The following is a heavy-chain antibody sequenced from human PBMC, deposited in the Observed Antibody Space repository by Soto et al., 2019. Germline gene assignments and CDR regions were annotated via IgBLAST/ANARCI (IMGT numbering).Heavy chain of an antibody. V-gene: IGHV4-39*01. CDR1: GGSISSSSYY. CDR3: ATLRYCSGGSCYSRSNSYGMVAV. D-gene: IGHD2-15*01. Sequence: QLQLQESGPGLVKPSETLSLTCTVSGGSISSSSYYWGWIRQPPGKGLEWIGRIYYSGSTYYNPSLTSRVTIHIATSKNQFSMKLSSVTAADTAVYYCATLRYCSGGSCYSRSNSYGMVAVWGQGTTVTVSS. J-gene: IGHJ6*02. CDR2: IYYSGST.